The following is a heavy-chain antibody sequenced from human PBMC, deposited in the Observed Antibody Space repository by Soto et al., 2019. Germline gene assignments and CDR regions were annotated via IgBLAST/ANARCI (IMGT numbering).Heavy chain of an antibody. V-gene: IGHV4-39*01. CDR1: GGSISSSRCH. D-gene: IGHD3-10*01. CDR2: IKYSGTT. CDR3: AKGGSGSYSNAFDI. J-gene: IGHJ3*02. Sequence: SETLSLTCTVSGGSISSSRCHWGWIRQPPGKGLEWIASIKYSGTTFYNPSLKSRVTISVDTSKNQFSLKLSSVTAADTAVYYCAKGGSGSYSNAFDIWGQGTMVTVSS.